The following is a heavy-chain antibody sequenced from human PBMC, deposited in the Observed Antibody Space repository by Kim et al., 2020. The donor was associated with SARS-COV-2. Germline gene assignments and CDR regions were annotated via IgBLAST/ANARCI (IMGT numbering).Heavy chain of an antibody. CDR3: ARSGIYFPYFDY. Sequence: YNPGSVKGRFPTSRDNSQYTLYLQMNSLRAEDTAVYYCARSGIYFPYFDYWGRGTLVTVSS. D-gene: IGHD1-26*01. V-gene: IGHV3-30*02. J-gene: IGHJ4*02.